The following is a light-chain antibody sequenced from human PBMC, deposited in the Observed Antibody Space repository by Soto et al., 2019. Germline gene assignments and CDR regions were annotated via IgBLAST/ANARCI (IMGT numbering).Light chain of an antibody. J-gene: IGKJ5*01. V-gene: IGKV3-15*01. CDR3: QQYNNWPPIT. Sequence: EIVMTQSPATLSVSPGERATLSCRASQSVSSNLAWYQQKPGQDPSLLLYGASTRATAIPARFSGSRSGTEFIITIISLQSEDFAVYYCQQYNNWPPITFGQGTRLEIK. CDR1: QSVSSN. CDR2: GAS.